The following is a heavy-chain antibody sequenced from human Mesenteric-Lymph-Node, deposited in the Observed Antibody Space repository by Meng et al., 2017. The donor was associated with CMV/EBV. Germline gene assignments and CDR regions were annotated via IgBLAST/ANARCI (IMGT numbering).Heavy chain of an antibody. Sequence: GESLKISCAASGFTFSNSDMNWVRQAPGKGPEWVSHIGSSGAIYADSVKGRFTTTRDNAKNSLYMQMNSLRAEDTAVYYCARDGEYQLVHWFDYWGQGTLVTVSS. CDR1: GFTFSNSD. D-gene: IGHD2-2*01. CDR3: ARDGEYQLVHWFDY. V-gene: IGHV3-69-1*01. J-gene: IGHJ4*02. CDR2: IGSSGAI.